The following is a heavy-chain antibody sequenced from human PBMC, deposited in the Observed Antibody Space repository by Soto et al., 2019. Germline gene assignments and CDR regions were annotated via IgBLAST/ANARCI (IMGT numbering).Heavy chain of an antibody. CDR2: ISTSSSNI. V-gene: IGHV3-48*01. Sequence: EVQLVESGGGLVQPGGSLRLSCAASGFSFSYYGMNRVRQAPGKGLEWVSYISTSSSNIYYADSVKGRFTISRDNAKNSLSLQMNSLRAADTAVYYCARETSTGNYYMDVWGKGTTVTVSS. J-gene: IGHJ6*03. D-gene: IGHD2-2*01. CDR3: ARETSTGNYYMDV. CDR1: GFSFSYYG.